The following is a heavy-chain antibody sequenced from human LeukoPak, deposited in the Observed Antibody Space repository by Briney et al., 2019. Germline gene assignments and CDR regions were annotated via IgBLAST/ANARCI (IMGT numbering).Heavy chain of an antibody. CDR3: ARDYYDFWSGFRFDP. J-gene: IGHJ5*02. V-gene: IGHV4-59*12. Sequence: PSETLSLTCTVSGGSISSYYWSWLRQPPGKRLEWIGYIYYSGSTNYNPSLKSRVTISVDTSKNQFSLKLSSVTAADTALYYCARDYYDFWSGFRFDPWGQGTLVTASS. D-gene: IGHD3-3*01. CDR2: IYYSGST. CDR1: GGSISSYY.